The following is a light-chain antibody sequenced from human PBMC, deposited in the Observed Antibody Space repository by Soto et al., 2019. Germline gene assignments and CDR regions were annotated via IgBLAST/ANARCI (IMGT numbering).Light chain of an antibody. Sequence: DIVMTQSPDSLAVSLGERATINCWSSQSVLHSSNNENYLAWYQQKPGQPPKLLVYWASTRESGVPDRFSGRGSGTDFTLTISSLQAEDVAVCYCQQYYTTPRTFGQGTKVEIK. CDR3: QQYYTTPRT. V-gene: IGKV4-1*01. J-gene: IGKJ1*01. CDR1: QSVLHSSNNENY. CDR2: WAS.